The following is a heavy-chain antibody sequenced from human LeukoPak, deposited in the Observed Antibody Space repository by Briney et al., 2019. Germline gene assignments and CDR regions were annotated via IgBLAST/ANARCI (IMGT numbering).Heavy chain of an antibody. D-gene: IGHD3-10*01. J-gene: IGHJ4*02. Sequence: AASVKVSCKASGGTFSSYAISWVRQAPGQGLEWMGGIIPIFGTANYAQKFQGRVTITTDESRSTAYMELSSLRSEDTAVYYCARNRGVISHFDYWGQGTLVTVSS. CDR3: ARNRGVISHFDY. V-gene: IGHV1-69*05. CDR2: IIPIFGTA. CDR1: GGTFSSYA.